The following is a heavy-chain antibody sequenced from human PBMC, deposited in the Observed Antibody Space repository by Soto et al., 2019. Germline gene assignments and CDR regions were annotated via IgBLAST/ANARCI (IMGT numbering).Heavy chain of an antibody. D-gene: IGHD6-19*01. CDR2: INHSGYT. Sequence: SETLSLTCAVYGGSFSGYYWSWIRQPPGKGLEWIGEINHSGYTKYNPSLKSRLTISVDTSKNQFSLKLSSVTAADTAVYYCARGAGVQRLVSRYFDYWAQGTLVTV. V-gene: IGHV4-34*01. CDR1: GGSFSGYY. CDR3: ARGAGVQRLVSRYFDY. J-gene: IGHJ4*02.